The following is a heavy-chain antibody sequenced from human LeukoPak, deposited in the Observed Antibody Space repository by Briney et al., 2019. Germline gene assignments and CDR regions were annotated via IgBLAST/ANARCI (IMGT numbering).Heavy chain of an antibody. D-gene: IGHD2-2*01. Sequence: GGSLRLSCAASGFTFTSYAMSWVRQVSGKGLEWVSVISGSGGSTYYADSVKGRFTISRDNSKNTLYLQMNSLRAEDTAVYFCAKDQVVPFDYWGQGTLVTVSS. CDR2: ISGSGGST. J-gene: IGHJ4*02. V-gene: IGHV3-23*01. CDR3: AKDQVVPFDY. CDR1: GFTFTSYA.